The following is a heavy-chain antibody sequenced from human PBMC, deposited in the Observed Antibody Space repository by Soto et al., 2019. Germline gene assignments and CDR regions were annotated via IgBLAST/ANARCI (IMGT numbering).Heavy chain of an antibody. CDR3: ARVGRHDYGDYRPARNYYMDV. CDR2: MNHSGST. D-gene: IGHD4-17*01. CDR1: GGSFSGYY. V-gene: IGHV4-34*01. Sequence: QVQLQQWGAGLLKPSETLSLTCAVYGGSFSGYYWSWIRQPPWKGLEWIGEMNHSGSTNYNPSLKTRVTISVYTSKNQFSLKLSSVTAADTAVYYCARVGRHDYGDYRPARNYYMDVWGKGTTVTVSS. J-gene: IGHJ6*03.